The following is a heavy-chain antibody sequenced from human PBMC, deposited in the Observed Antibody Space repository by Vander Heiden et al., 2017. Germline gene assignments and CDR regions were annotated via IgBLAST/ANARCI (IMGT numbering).Heavy chain of an antibody. CDR3: GRGSLNLWYFDL. CDR2: VNEFGGT. CDR1: GGSFSGYY. V-gene: IGHV4-34*01. Sequence: QVHLQQCGAGLLKPSETLSLTCAVHGGSFSGYYWSWFRQPPGQGLQWIGEVNEFGGTRYKPALRSRVTISLDTAKKQFSLQVRSVTAADTAVYFFGRGSLNLWYFDLWGLATLVTVSS. J-gene: IGHJ2*01.